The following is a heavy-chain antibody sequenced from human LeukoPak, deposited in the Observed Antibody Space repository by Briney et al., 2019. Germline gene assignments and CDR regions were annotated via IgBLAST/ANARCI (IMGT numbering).Heavy chain of an antibody. CDR3: AKGDDY. Sequence: GGSLRLSCAASGFTFSTYWMNWVRQAPGKGLVWVSRINSDGTSTSYADSVKGRFTISRDNAKKTLYLQMNSLRAEDTAVYYCAKGDDYWGQGTLVTVSS. J-gene: IGHJ4*02. CDR2: INSDGTST. CDR1: GFTFSTYW. V-gene: IGHV3-74*01.